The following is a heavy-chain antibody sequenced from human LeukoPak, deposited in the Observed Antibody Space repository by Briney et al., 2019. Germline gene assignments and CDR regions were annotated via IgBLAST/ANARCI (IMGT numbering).Heavy chain of an antibody. CDR2: INPSGGST. CDR1: GYTFTSYY. D-gene: IGHD6-19*01. CDR3: ARVAAMSGIGWGDFDY. J-gene: IGHJ4*02. Sequence: GASVKVSCKASGYTFTSYYMHWVRQAPGQGLEWMGIINPSGGSTSYAQKFQGRVTMTRDTSTSTVYMELSSLRSDDTAVYYCARVAAMSGIGWGDFDYWGQGTLVTVSS. V-gene: IGHV1-46*01.